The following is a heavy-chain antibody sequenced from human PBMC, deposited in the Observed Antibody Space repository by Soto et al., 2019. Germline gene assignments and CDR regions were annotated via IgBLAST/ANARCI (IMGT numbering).Heavy chain of an antibody. CDR2: ISGYNGNT. Sequence: QVQLVESGAEVKKPGASVKVSCKASGYTFTNYGISWVRQAPGQGLEWMEWISGYNGNTKYAQKFQGRVTMTTDTPTNTAYMDLRSLRSADTAVYYCARDREYYYDSSGNYYYHYGMDVWGQGTTVTVS. CDR3: ARDREYYYDSSGNYYYHYGMDV. D-gene: IGHD3-22*01. CDR1: GYTFTNYG. J-gene: IGHJ6*02. V-gene: IGHV1-18*04.